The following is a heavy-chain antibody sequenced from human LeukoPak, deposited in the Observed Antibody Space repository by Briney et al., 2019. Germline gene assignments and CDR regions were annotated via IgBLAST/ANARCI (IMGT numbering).Heavy chain of an antibody. D-gene: IGHD4-23*01. CDR3: ARKLRDFDY. Sequence: GGSLRLSCTTSGFSFSTFWMYWARQAPGKGLEWVATIKPDGSEKFYVDSVKGRFTISRDNAKNTLYLQMNSLRAEDPAVYYCARKLRDFDYWGQGTLVTVSS. V-gene: IGHV3-7*01. CDR1: GFSFSTFW. CDR2: IKPDGSEK. J-gene: IGHJ4*02.